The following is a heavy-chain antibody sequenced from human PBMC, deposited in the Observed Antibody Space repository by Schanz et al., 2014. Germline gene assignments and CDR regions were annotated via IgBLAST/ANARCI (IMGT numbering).Heavy chain of an antibody. CDR2: VYNNGRT. J-gene: IGHJ6*02. CDR1: GASMDNYY. D-gene: IGHD3-3*01. Sequence: QVQLQESGPGLVRPSETLSLTCTVSGASMDNYYWSWIRQPPGKGLEWIGYVYNNGRTYYNPSLKSRVAISVDTSKNQFCLKLTSMTAADTAVYYCARVVGGAEWLLYDDYYYNLDVWGQGTTVTVSS. V-gene: IGHV4-59*01. CDR3: ARVVGGAEWLLYDDYYYNLDV.